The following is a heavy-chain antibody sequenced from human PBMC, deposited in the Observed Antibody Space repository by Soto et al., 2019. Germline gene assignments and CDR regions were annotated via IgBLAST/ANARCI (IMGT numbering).Heavy chain of an antibody. CDR2: ISANGRNA. CDR3: AKDLSSLGWLALGAPFDS. J-gene: IGHJ4*02. Sequence: EVHLLESGGDVVQPGRSLRLSCAASGFTFSNYAMNWIRQAPGKGLEWLSSISANGRNAYYAESVKGQFTISRDRSKNTLYLQLDSLRVDDTAIYFCAKDLSSLGWLALGAPFDSWGQGTLVTVSS. CDR1: GFTFSNYA. V-gene: IGHV3-23*01. D-gene: IGHD3-22*01.